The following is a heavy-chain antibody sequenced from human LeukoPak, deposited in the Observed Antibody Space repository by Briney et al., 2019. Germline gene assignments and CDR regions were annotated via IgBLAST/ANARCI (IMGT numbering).Heavy chain of an antibody. CDR1: GGTFSSYA. V-gene: IGHV1-69*04. D-gene: IGHD6-13*01. CDR3: ARGRGSYYYYYGMDV. CDR2: IIPILGIA. J-gene: IGHJ6*02. Sequence: SVKVSCKASGGTFSSYAISWVRQAPGQGLEWMGRIIPILGIANYAQKFQGRVTVTADKSTSTAYMELSSLRSEDTAVYYCARGRGSYYYYYGMDVWGQGTTVTVSS.